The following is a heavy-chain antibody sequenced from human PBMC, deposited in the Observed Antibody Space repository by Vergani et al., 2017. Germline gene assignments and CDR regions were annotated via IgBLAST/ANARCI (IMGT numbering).Heavy chain of an antibody. Sequence: EVQLVESGGGVVRPGGSLRLSCAASGFTFGDYDMNWVRQAPGKGLEWVSRVKWNGDSSVYADSVKGRFTISRDNAKNSPYLQMTSLRAEDTAFYYCARRGSGNTYYFDYWGQGALVTVSS. D-gene: IGHD3-10*01. CDR1: GFTFGDYD. J-gene: IGHJ4*02. CDR2: VKWNGDSS. V-gene: IGHV3-20*04. CDR3: ARRGSGNTYYFDY.